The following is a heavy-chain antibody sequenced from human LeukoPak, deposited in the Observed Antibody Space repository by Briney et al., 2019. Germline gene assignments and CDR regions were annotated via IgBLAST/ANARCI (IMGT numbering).Heavy chain of an antibody. J-gene: IGHJ6*03. CDR2: IYTSGST. V-gene: IGHV4-61*02. CDR1: GGSISSGSYY. Sequence: KPSETLSLTCTVSGGSISSGSYYWSWIRQPAGKGLEWIGRIYTSGSTNYNPSLKSRVTISVDTSKNQFSLKLSSVTAADTAVYYCARDRPYSYIYCYYYMDVWGKGTTVTVSS. D-gene: IGHD5-18*01. CDR3: ARDRPYSYIYCYYYMDV.